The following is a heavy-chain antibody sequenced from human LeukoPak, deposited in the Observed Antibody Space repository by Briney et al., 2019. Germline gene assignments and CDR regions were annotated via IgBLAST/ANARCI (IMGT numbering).Heavy chain of an antibody. D-gene: IGHD3-9*01. J-gene: IGHJ4*02. CDR1: GYTFTGYY. V-gene: IGHV1-2*02. CDR3: ARDLRYFDWSTPGDY. Sequence: ASVKVSCKASGYTFTGYYMHWVRQAPGQGLEWMGWINPNSGSTNYAQKFQGRVTMTRDTSISTAYMELSSLRSDDPAVYYCARDLRYFDWSTPGDYWGQGTLVTVSS. CDR2: INPNSGST.